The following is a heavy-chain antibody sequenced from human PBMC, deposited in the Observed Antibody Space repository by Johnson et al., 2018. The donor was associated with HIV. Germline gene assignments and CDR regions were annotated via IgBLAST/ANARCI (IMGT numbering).Heavy chain of an antibody. CDR1: GITVSSNY. V-gene: IGHV3-66*01. D-gene: IGHD1-26*01. Sequence: VQLVESGGALVQPGGSLRLSCAASGITVSSNYMSWVRQAPGKGLEWVSVIYSGGNTYYADSVKGRFTISRDNSKNTLYLQMNSLRAEDTAVYYCAKERSGSYSGADAFDIWGQGTMVTVSS. CDR2: IYSGGNT. J-gene: IGHJ3*02. CDR3: AKERSGSYSGADAFDI.